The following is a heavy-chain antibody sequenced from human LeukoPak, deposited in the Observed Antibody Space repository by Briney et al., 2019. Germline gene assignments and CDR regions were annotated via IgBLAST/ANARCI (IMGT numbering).Heavy chain of an antibody. CDR3: ASYSGSYSSDFDY. J-gene: IGHJ4*02. Sequence: ASLKVSCKASGYTFTGYYMHWVRQAPGQGLEWMGWINPNSGGTNYAQKFQGRVTMTRDTSISTAYMELSRLRSDDTAVYYCASYSGSYSSDFDYWGQGTLVTVP. CDR1: GYTFTGYY. CDR2: INPNSGGT. V-gene: IGHV1-2*02. D-gene: IGHD1-26*01.